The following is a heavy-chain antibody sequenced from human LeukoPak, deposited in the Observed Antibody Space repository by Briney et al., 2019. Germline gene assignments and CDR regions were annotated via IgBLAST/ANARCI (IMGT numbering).Heavy chain of an antibody. J-gene: IGHJ4*02. D-gene: IGHD2-15*01. CDR1: GFTFSSYY. CDR2: IYSSGST. Sequence: GGSLRLSCAASGFTFSSYYMSWVRQAPGKGLEWVSDIYSSGSTYYYESVKGGFTISSHNSKNKPYLQQNSLRAEDTAAYYCAIVSRAGRSPHVDYWGQGTLVTVSS. CDR3: AIVSRAGRSPHVDY. V-gene: IGHV3-53*04.